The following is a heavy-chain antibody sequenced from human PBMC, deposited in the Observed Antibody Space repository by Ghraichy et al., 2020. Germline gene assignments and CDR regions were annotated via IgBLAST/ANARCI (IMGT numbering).Heavy chain of an antibody. V-gene: IGHV4-59*01. Sequence: SQTLSLTCTVSGGSISSYYWSWIRQPPGKGLEWIGYIYYSGSTNYNPSLKSRVTISVDTSKNQFSLKLSSVTAADTAMYYCARRAAAGSYYYYGMDVWGQGTTVTVSS. J-gene: IGHJ6*02. D-gene: IGHD6-13*01. CDR3: ARRAAAGSYYYYGMDV. CDR2: IYYSGST. CDR1: GGSISSYY.